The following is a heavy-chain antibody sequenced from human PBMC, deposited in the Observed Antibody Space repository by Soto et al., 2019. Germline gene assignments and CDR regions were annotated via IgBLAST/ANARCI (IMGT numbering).Heavy chain of an antibody. D-gene: IGHD3-10*01. CDR1: GGSFSGYY. CDR2: INHSGST. V-gene: IGHV4-34*01. CDR3: ARGPSYYGSGRLNWFDP. J-gene: IGHJ5*02. Sequence: KPSETLSLTCAVYGGSFSGYYWSWIRQPPGKGLEWIGEINHSGSTNYNPSLKSRVTISVDTSKNQFSLKLSSVTAADTAVYYCARGPSYYGSGRLNWFDPWGQGTLVTVSS.